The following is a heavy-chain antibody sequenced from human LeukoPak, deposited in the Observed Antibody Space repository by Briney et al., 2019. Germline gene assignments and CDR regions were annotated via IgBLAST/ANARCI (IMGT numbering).Heavy chain of an antibody. V-gene: IGHV4-4*07. CDR1: GGSISSYY. CDR2: IYTSGST. J-gene: IGHJ4*02. D-gene: IGHD4-17*01. Sequence: SETLSLTCTVSGGSISSYYWSWIRQPAGKGLEWIGRIYTSGSTNYNPSLKSRVTISVDTSKNQFSLKLSSVTAADTAVYYCARGRHDYGAFDYWGQGTLVTVSS. CDR3: ARGRHDYGAFDY.